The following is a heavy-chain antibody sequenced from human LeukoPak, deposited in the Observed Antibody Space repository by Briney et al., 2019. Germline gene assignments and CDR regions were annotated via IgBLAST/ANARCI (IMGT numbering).Heavy chain of an antibody. CDR3: ATGYCSSTSCYAAFDI. CDR1: GGTFSSYA. Sequence: GASVKVSCKASGGTFSSYAISWVRQAPGQGLEWMGWISAYNGNTNYAQKLQGRVTMTTDTSTSTAYMELRSPRSDDTAVYYCATGYCSSTSCYAAFDIWGQGTMVTVSS. V-gene: IGHV1-18*01. CDR2: ISAYNGNT. J-gene: IGHJ3*02. D-gene: IGHD2-2*01.